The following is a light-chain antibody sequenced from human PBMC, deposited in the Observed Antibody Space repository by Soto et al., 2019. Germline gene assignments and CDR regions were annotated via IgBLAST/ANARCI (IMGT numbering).Light chain of an antibody. CDR1: QSISSY. V-gene: IGKV1-39*01. J-gene: IGKJ2*01. Sequence: DIQLTQSPSSLSASVGDRVTITCRASQSISSYLNWYQQKPGQAPKLLIYAASSLQRGVPSRFSGTGSGTDFTLTSSTLQPQDFATYYCQQSYSTPPYAFGQGTKLKIK. CDR3: QQSYSTPPYA. CDR2: AAS.